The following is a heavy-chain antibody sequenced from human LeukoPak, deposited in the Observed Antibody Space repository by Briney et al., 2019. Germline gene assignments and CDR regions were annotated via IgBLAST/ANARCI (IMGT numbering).Heavy chain of an antibody. Sequence: GGSLRLSCAASGFTLSSNYMSWVRQAPGKGLEWVSAISGTGGSTYYADSVKGRFTISRDNSKNTLYLQMDSLRPEDTAVYYCARSSITMIVVVSNFDYWGQGSLVTVSS. V-gene: IGHV3-66*02. CDR3: ARSSITMIVVVSNFDY. D-gene: IGHD3-22*01. CDR1: GFTLSSNY. J-gene: IGHJ4*02. CDR2: ISGTGGST.